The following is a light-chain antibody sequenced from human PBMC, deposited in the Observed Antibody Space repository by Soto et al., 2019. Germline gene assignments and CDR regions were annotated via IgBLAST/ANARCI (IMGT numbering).Light chain of an antibody. Sequence: DIQMTQSPSTLSGSVGDRVTITCRASQTISSWWAWYQQKPGKAPKLLIYKASTLKSGVPSRFSGSGSGTEFTLTISSLQPDDFATYYCQQYNSYSEAFGQGTKVDIK. V-gene: IGKV1-5*03. J-gene: IGKJ1*01. CDR2: KAS. CDR3: QQYNSYSEA. CDR1: QTISSW.